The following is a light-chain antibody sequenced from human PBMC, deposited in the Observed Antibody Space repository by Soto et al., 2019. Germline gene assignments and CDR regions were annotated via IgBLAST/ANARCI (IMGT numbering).Light chain of an antibody. V-gene: IGLV1-40*01. CDR2: GNS. CDR3: QSYDSSLSGNVV. Sequence: QSVLTQPPSVSGAPGQRVTISCTGSSSNIGAGYDVHWYQQLPGTAPKLLIYGNSNRPSGVPDRFSGSKSGTSASLAITGLQAEDEADYYCQSYDSSLSGNVVFGGGTHLTVL. J-gene: IGLJ2*01. CDR1: SSNIGAGYD.